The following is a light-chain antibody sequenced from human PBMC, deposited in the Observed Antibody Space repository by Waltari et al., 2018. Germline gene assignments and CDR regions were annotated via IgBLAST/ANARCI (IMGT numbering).Light chain of an antibody. Sequence: QSALTQPRPVSGSPGPSVTISCTGPSSDVGGYNYVPWYQQHPGKAPKLIIYDVTKRPSGVPDRFSGSKSGNTASLTISGLQAEDEADYYCCSYGGSYSFVVFGGGTKLTVL. CDR1: SSDVGGYNY. CDR3: CSYGGSYSFVV. V-gene: IGLV2-11*01. J-gene: IGLJ2*01. CDR2: DVT.